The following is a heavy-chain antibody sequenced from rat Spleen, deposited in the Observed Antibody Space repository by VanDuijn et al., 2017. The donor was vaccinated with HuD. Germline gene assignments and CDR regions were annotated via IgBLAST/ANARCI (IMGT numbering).Heavy chain of an antibody. V-gene: IGHV5-20*01. Sequence: EVQLVESDGGLVQPGRSLKLSCAASGFTFSDYYMAWVRQAPTKGLEWVATISYDGGRIFYRDSVKGXFTISRDNAKSXXYLPMDGLRSEDTAXYFXXXHGXXXYXXXWGQGVXXTVS. D-gene: IGHD1-7*01. J-gene: IGHJ2*01. CDR3: XXHGXXXYXXX. CDR1: GFTFSDYY. CDR2: ISYDGGRI.